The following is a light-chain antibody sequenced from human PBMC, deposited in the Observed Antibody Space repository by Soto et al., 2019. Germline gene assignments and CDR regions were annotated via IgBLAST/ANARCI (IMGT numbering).Light chain of an antibody. CDR2: DAS. J-gene: IGKJ4*01. CDR3: QQRSNWRLT. V-gene: IGKV3-11*01. Sequence: EIVLTQSPATLSLSPGERATLSCRASQSVSSYLAWYQQKPGQAPRLLIYDASNRATGIPARFSGSGSGTDFTITISRLEPEDFAVYYCQQRSNWRLTFGGGTKVEIK. CDR1: QSVSSY.